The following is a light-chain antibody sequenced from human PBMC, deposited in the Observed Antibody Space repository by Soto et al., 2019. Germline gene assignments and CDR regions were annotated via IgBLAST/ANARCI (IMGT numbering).Light chain of an antibody. Sequence: IHMTHSPSTLSGSVLYRVTITFRASQVISTSLAWYQVKPGKAPKLLIYAASTLESGVPSRFSATVSGTEFSLTITSLQPEDFATYYCQQLFDSPITFGQGTRLEIK. CDR3: QQLFDSPIT. CDR2: AAS. V-gene: IGKV1-9*01. J-gene: IGKJ5*01. CDR1: QVISTS.